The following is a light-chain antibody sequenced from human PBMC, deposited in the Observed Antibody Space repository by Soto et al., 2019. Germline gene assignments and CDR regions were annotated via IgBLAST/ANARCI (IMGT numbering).Light chain of an antibody. Sequence: SALTQPASVSGSPGQSITISCTGTSSDVGYYNYVSWYQQHPGKAPKLMIYEVTNRPSGVSNRFSGSKSGNTASLTISGLQAEDEADYYCSSYTSNTNYVFGTGTKVTVL. J-gene: IGLJ1*01. V-gene: IGLV2-14*01. CDR3: SSYTSNTNYV. CDR2: EVT. CDR1: SSDVGYYNY.